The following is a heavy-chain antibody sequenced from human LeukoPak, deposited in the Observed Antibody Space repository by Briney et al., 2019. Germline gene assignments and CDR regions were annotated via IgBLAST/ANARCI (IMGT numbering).Heavy chain of an antibody. CDR1: GFSFSSYE. D-gene: IGHD3-10*01. CDR2: ISTSGSTL. Sequence: GGSLRLSCAASGFSFSSYEMNWVRQAPGKGLEWVSWISTSGSTLNYADSVKGRFTISRDNSKNTLYLQMNSLRAEDTAVYYCARDHYGSGSFGWFDPWGQGTLVTVSS. CDR3: ARDHYGSGSFGWFDP. J-gene: IGHJ5*02. V-gene: IGHV3-48*03.